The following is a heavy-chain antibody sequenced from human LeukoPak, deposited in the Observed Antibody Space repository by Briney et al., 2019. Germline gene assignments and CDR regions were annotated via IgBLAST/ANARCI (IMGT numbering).Heavy chain of an antibody. CDR3: ARGAIFGVVITRSAFDI. CDR2: ISYDGSNK. V-gene: IGHV3-30*04. CDR1: GFTFSSYA. Sequence: GGSLRLSCAASGFTFSSYAMHWVRQAPGKGLEWVAVISYDGSNKYYADSVKDRFTISRDNSKNTLYLQMNSLRAEDTAVYYCARGAIFGVVITRSAFDIWGQGTMVTVSS. D-gene: IGHD3-3*01. J-gene: IGHJ3*02.